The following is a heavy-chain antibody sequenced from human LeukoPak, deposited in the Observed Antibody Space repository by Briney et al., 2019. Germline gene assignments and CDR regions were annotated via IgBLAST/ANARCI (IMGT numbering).Heavy chain of an antibody. D-gene: IGHD6-13*01. V-gene: IGHV3-21*01. CDR1: GFTFSSYS. J-gene: IGHJ5*02. Sequence: PGGSLRLSCAASGFTFSSYSMNWVRQAPGKGLEWVSSISSSSSYIYYADSVKGRFTISRDNAKNSLYLQMNSLRAEDTAVYYCARDSSSWGWFDPWGQGTLVTVSS. CDR3: ARDSSSWGWFDP. CDR2: ISSSSSYI.